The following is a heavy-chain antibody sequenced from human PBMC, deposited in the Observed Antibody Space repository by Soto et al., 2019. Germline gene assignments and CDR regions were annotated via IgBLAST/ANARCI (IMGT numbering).Heavy chain of an antibody. CDR2: INAGNGNT. V-gene: IGHV1-3*01. CDR1: GYTFTSYA. J-gene: IGHJ4*02. Sequence: QVQLVQSGAEVKKPGASVKVSCKASGYTFTSYAMHWVRQAPGQRLEWMGWINAGNGNTKYSQKFQGRVTITRDTSASTAYMELSSLRSEDTAVYYCARGGGEMATIKGAYNYWGQGTLVTVSS. CDR3: ARGGGEMATIKGAYNY. D-gene: IGHD5-12*01.